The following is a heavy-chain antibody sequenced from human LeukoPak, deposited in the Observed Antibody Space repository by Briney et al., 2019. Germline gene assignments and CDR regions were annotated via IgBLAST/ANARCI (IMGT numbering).Heavy chain of an antibody. CDR2: ISSSGST. CDR1: GDSISSGDYY. V-gene: IGHV4-61*02. CDR3: ARDPLSSGITSD. J-gene: IGHJ4*02. D-gene: IGHD3-22*01. Sequence: SQTLSLTCTVSGDSISSGDYYWSWIRQPAGKGLEWIGRISSSGSTNYNPSLKSRVTISVDTSKNQFSLKLSSVTAADTAVYYCARDPLSSGITSDWGQGTLVTVSS.